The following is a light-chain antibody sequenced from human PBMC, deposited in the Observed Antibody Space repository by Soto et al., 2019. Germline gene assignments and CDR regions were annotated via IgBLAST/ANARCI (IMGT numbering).Light chain of an antibody. CDR3: SSYTSSSTLV. Sequence: QSALTQPASVSGSPGQSITISCTGTSSDVGGYNYVSWYQQQPGKAPKLMIYDVSNRLSGVSNRFSGSKSGNTASLTISGLQAEDEADYYGSSYTSSSTLVFGGGTQLTVL. CDR1: SSDVGGYNY. CDR2: DVS. J-gene: IGLJ2*01. V-gene: IGLV2-14*01.